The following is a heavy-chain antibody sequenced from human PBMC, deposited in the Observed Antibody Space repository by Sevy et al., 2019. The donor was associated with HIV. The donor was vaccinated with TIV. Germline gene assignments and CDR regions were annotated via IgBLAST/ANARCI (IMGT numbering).Heavy chain of an antibody. V-gene: IGHV3-64D*06. CDR2: IDSNGGGT. J-gene: IGHJ4*02. D-gene: IGHD5-12*01. CDR1: GFTFSSYA. CDR3: VKWGWLRQNPPIDY. Sequence: GGSLRLSCSASGFTFSSYAMHWVRQAPGKGLEYVSAIDSNGGGTYYADSVKGRFTVSRDNSRNTLYLQMSSLRAEDTAVYYCVKWGWLRQNPPIDYWGQGTLVTVSS.